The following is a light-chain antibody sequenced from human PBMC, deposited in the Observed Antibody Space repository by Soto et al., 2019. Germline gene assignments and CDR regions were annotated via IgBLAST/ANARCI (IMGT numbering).Light chain of an antibody. CDR1: SSNIGSND. CDR3: AAWDDSLKGPV. J-gene: IGLJ3*02. CDR2: GNN. Sequence: QPVLTQPPSASGTPGQRAIISCTGSSSNIGSNDVNWYQQLPGTAPTLLISGNNQRPSGVPDRFSGSKSGTSASLAISGLQSEDEADYYCAAWDDSLKGPVFGGGTKLTVL. V-gene: IGLV1-44*01.